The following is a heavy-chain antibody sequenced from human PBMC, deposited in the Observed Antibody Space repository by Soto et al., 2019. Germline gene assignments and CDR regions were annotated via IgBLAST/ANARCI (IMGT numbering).Heavy chain of an antibody. CDR2: INPKSGGT. V-gene: IGHV1-2*02. Sequence: QVQMVQSGAEVKKPGASVKVSCKASGDSFTGYYVHWVRQAPGQGLEWMGWINPKSGGTKYAEKFQGRVTMTRDTSISTAYMELSNLRSDDTAIYFCARDGVVPTMDWGQGTLDTVSS. CDR3: ARDGVVPTMD. D-gene: IGHD5-12*01. CDR1: GDSFTGYY. J-gene: IGHJ4*02.